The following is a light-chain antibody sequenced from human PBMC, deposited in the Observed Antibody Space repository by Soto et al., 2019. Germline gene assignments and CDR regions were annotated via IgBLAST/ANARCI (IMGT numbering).Light chain of an antibody. CDR3: HQRQSWPRT. J-gene: IGKJ1*01. CDR2: YTS. Sequence: EIVLTHSPGTLSLSPWEIATLSCRASQSVGSFLAWYQQKPGQAPRLLIYYTSNRATGIPARFSGSGSGTDFTLTINSLAPEDFAIYYCHQRQSWPRTFGQGTKVDIK. V-gene: IGKV3-11*01. CDR1: QSVGSF.